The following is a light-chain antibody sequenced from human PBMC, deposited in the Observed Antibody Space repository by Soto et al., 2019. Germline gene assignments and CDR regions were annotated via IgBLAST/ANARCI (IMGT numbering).Light chain of an antibody. CDR1: SSDVGGYNY. Sequence: QSALTQPRSVSGSPGQSVTISCTGTSSDVGGYNYVSCYQQHPGKAPKLMIYDVTRRPSGVPDRFSGSKSGNTASLTISGRQAEDEADYYCCSYAGTYAYVFGTGTKVNVL. V-gene: IGLV2-11*01. J-gene: IGLJ1*01. CDR2: DVT. CDR3: CSYAGTYAYV.